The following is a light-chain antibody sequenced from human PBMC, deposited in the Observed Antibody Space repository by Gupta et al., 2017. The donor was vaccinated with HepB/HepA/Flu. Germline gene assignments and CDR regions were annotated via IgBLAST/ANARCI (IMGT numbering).Light chain of an antibody. V-gene: IGKV3D-20*01. CDR2: DAS. J-gene: IGKJ1*01. CDR3: HQFGTSYPT. Sequence: EVVLPQPPATLSLSPGERATLSCGASQSVSTSYLAWYQQKPGLAPRLLIYDASHRATGIPDRFSGSGSGTDFTLTSSSLEPEDSALYYCHQFGTSYPTFGQGTKVEIK. CDR1: QSVSTSY.